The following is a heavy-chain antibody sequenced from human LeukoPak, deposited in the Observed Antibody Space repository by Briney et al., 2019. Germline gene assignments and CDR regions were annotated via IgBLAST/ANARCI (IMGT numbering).Heavy chain of an antibody. V-gene: IGHV3-48*04. J-gene: IGHJ4*02. CDR1: GFTFSSYG. CDR2: ISTSGSTI. Sequence: GGSLRLSCAASGFTFSSYGMSWVRQAPGKGLEWVSYISTSGSTIYYADSVKGRFTISRDNAKNSLYLQMNSLRVEDMGVYYCASYIYKSLDYWGQGTLVTVSS. CDR3: ASYIYKSLDY. D-gene: IGHD5-24*01.